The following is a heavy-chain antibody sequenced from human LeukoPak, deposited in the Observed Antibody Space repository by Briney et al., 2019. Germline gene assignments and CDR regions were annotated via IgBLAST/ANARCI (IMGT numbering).Heavy chain of an antibody. D-gene: IGHD1-20*01. V-gene: IGHV4-59*01. CDR3: ARGSVTGTTDPFDY. CDR1: GGSISSYY. CDR2: IYYSGST. J-gene: IGHJ4*02. Sequence: PSETLSLTCTVSGGSISSYYWSWIRQPPGKGLEWIGYIYYSGSTNYNPSLHSRVTISVDASKKQFSLKLSSVTAADTAVYYCARGSVTGTTDPFDYWGQGTLVTVSS.